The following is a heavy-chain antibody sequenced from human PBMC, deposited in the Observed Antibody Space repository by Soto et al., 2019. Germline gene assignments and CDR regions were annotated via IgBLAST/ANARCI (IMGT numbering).Heavy chain of an antibody. J-gene: IGHJ5*02. CDR3: ARGGGDIVVVVAASENWFDP. D-gene: IGHD2-15*01. V-gene: IGHV4-34*01. Sequence: SETLSLTCAVYGGSFSGYYWSWIRQPPGKGLEWIGEINHSGSTNYNPSLKSRVTISVDTSKNQFSLKLSSVTAADTAVYYCARGGGDIVVVVAASENWFDPWGQGTLVTVSS. CDR2: INHSGST. CDR1: GGSFSGYY.